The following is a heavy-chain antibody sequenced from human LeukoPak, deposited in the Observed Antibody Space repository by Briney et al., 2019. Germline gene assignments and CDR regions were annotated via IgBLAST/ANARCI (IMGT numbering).Heavy chain of an antibody. CDR2: IIPILGIA. CDR1: GGSFSSYA. Sequence: GASVKVSCKASGGSFSSYAISWVRQAPGQGLEWMGRIIPILGIANYAQKFQGRVTITADKSTSTAYMELSSLRSEDKAVYYCARGSSYCSSTRCFETYAYWGQGTLVTVSS. J-gene: IGHJ4*02. D-gene: IGHD2-2*01. V-gene: IGHV1-69*04. CDR3: ARGSSYCSSTRCFETYAY.